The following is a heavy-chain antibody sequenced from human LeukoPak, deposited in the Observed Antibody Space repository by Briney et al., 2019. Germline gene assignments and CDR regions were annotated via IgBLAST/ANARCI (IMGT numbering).Heavy chain of an antibody. V-gene: IGHV3-11*01. CDR1: GGSISSASYY. CDR3: AATRLVGATGFDP. Sequence: LSLTCTVSGGSISSASYYWGWIRQPPGKGLEWVSYISSSGSTIYYADSVKGRITISRDNAKNSLYLQMNSLRAEDTAVYYCAATRLVGATGFDPWGQGTLVTVSS. D-gene: IGHD1-26*01. J-gene: IGHJ5*02. CDR2: ISSSGSTI.